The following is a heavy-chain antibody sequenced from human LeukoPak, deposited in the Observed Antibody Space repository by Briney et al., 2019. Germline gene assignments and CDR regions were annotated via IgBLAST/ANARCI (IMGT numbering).Heavy chain of an antibody. CDR1: GDSVSTNSAA. V-gene: IGHV6-1*01. J-gene: IGHJ4*02. Sequence: SQTLSLTCAISGDSVSTNSAAWNWNRQSPSRGLEWLGRTYYRSKWKNDYALSVKSRITINPDTSKNQFSLQVNSVTPEDTAVYYCARDDKDGYIDYWGQGTLVTVSS. D-gene: IGHD5-24*01. CDR3: ARDDKDGYIDY. CDR2: TYYRSKWKN.